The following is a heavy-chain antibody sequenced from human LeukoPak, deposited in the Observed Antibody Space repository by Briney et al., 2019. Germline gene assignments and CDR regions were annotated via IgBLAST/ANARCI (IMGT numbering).Heavy chain of an antibody. Sequence: PSETLSLTCTVSGGSISSYHWSWIRQPPGKGLEWIAYIYYSGSTNYKASLKSRVTISVDTSKNQFYLKLSSVTAADTAVYYCARETFRAGYSYGYFDYWGQGTLVTVSS. CDR2: IYYSGST. J-gene: IGHJ4*02. V-gene: IGHV4-59*01. D-gene: IGHD5-18*01. CDR1: GGSISSYH. CDR3: ARETFRAGYSYGYFDY.